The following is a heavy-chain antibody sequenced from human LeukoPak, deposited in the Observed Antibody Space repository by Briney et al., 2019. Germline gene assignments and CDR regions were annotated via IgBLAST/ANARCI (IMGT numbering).Heavy chain of an antibody. CDR3: ARHKGSGSYSYYYYYMDV. D-gene: IGHD3-10*01. CDR2: IYYSGST. Sequence: SETLSLTCTVSGGSISSSSYYWGWIRQPPGKGLEWIGSIYYSGSTYDNPSLKSRVTISVDTSKNQFSLKLSSVTAADTAVYYCARHKGSGSYSYYYYYMDVWGKGTTVTVSS. J-gene: IGHJ6*03. CDR1: GGSISSSSYY. V-gene: IGHV4-39*01.